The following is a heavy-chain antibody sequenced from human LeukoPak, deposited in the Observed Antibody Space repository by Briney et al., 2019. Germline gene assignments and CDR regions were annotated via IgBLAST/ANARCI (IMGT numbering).Heavy chain of an antibody. J-gene: IGHJ6*02. V-gene: IGHV3-21*01. CDR1: GFTFSSYS. CDR3: ARGYDSTGYSLDYYHGMDV. D-gene: IGHD3-22*01. Sequence: PGGSLRLSCAASGFTFSSYSMNWVRQAPGKGLEWVSSISSSSSYIYYADSVKGRFTISRDNAKNSLYLQMNSLRAEDTAVYYCARGYDSTGYSLDYYHGMDVWGQGTTVTVSS. CDR2: ISSSSSYI.